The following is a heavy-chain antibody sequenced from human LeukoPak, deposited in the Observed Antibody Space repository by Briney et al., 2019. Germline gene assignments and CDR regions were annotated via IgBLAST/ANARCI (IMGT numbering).Heavy chain of an antibody. CDR3: ARDLEIQLWFPYYFDC. J-gene: IGHJ4*02. Sequence: GGSLRLSCAASGFTFSSYGMSWVRQAPGKGLEWVSAISGSGGRTYYADSVKGRFTISRDNSKNTLYLQMNSLRADDTAVYYCARDLEIQLWFPYYFDCWGEGTLVTVSS. CDR2: ISGSGGRT. V-gene: IGHV3-23*01. CDR1: GFTFSSYG. D-gene: IGHD5-18*01.